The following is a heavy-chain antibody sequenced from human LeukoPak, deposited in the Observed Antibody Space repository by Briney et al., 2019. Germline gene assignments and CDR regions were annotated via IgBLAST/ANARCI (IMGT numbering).Heavy chain of an antibody. CDR2: ITSYSDI. CDR1: GFIFIDYG. J-gene: IGHJ3*01. V-gene: IGHV3-69-1*01. CDR3: ARGGVSRIAAAGTFAFDL. Sequence: GGSLRLSCVASGFIFIDYGLLWVRQAPGKGLEWVSSITSYSDIYYADSVKGRFTVSRDNAKNSLSLQMNSLRADDTALYYCARGGVSRIAAAGTFAFDLWGQGTVVTVSS. D-gene: IGHD6-25*01.